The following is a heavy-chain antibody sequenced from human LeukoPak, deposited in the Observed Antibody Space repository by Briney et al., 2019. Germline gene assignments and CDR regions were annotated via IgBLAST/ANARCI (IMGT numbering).Heavy chain of an antibody. Sequence: SETLSLTCTVSGYSISSGYYWGWFRQTPGRGLEWIASISHSGSPYYNPSLKSRVTISEDLSRNVFSLTLNSVTAADAAVYYCAREGREDIAIGVDWGQGALVTVSS. CDR1: GYSISSGYY. V-gene: IGHV4-38-2*02. J-gene: IGHJ4*02. D-gene: IGHD3-16*02. CDR2: ISHSGSP. CDR3: AREGREDIAIGVD.